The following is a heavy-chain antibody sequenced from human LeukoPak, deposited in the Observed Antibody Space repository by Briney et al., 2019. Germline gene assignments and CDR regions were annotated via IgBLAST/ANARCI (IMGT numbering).Heavy chain of an antibody. CDR2: IAHHGNNK. CDR3: AKDGSWSCTN. V-gene: IGHV3-30*02. J-gene: IGHJ4*02. CDR1: GFTFSSSA. Sequence: PGGSLRLSCGASGFTFSSSAMHWVRQGPGKGLEWVAYIAHHGNNKYYADSVKGRFTISGDNSKGSLYLQMNSLRADDTAVYYCAKDGSWSCTNWGQGTLVRVSS. D-gene: IGHD2-8*02.